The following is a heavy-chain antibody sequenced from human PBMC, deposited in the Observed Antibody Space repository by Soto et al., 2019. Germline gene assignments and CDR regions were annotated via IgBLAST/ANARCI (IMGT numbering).Heavy chain of an antibody. CDR3: ARAALVPGGLYYYYRGIDG. Sequence: QVQLQESGPGLVKPSQTLSLTCTVSGGSISSGTYYWSWIRQHPVKGLEWIGYIYYSGSTYYNPSRKQRITNSVNTSTTQFSLRLSYVTAPDTAVYYCARAALVPGGLYYYYRGIDGWGPGTTVTVSS. V-gene: IGHV4-31*03. D-gene: IGHD2-2*01. CDR1: GGSISSGTYY. CDR2: IYYSGST. J-gene: IGHJ6*02.